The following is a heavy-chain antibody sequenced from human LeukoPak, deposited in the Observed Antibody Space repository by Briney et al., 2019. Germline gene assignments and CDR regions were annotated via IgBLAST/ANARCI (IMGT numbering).Heavy chain of an antibody. CDR1: GGTFSNYA. CDR2: IIPIFGTI. Sequence: SVKVSCKASGGTFSNYAISWVRQAPGQGLEWMGGIIPIFGTIKYAQKFQGRVTITADESTSTTYMELSSLRSDDTAVYYCATHSTVVTLDAFDIWGQGTRVAVSS. J-gene: IGHJ3*02. CDR3: ATHSTVVTLDAFDI. V-gene: IGHV1-69*13. D-gene: IGHD4-23*01.